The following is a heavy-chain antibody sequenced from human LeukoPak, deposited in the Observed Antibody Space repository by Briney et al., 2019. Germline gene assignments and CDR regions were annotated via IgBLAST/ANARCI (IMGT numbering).Heavy chain of an antibody. Sequence: GGSLRLSXAASGFTFSNAWMSWVRQAPGKGLEWVGRIKSKTDGETRDYAAPVKGRFTISRDDSKNTLYLQVNSLKSEDTAVYYCTTGLEWFGELGYWGQGTLVTVSS. CDR2: IKSKTDGETR. J-gene: IGHJ4*02. D-gene: IGHD3-10*01. CDR1: GFTFSNAW. CDR3: TTGLEWFGELGY. V-gene: IGHV3-15*01.